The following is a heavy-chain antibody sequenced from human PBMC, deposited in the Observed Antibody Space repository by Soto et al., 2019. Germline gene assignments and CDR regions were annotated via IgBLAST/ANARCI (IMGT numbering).Heavy chain of an antibody. CDR2: IRSKANSYAT. CDR3: TRPITVTTGGG. Sequence: EVQLVGSGGGLVQPGGSLKLSCAASGFTFSGSAMHWVRQASGKGLEWVGRIRSKANSYATAYAASVKGRFTISRDDSKNTAYLQMNSLKTEDTAVYYCTRPITVTTGGGWGQGTLVTVSS. CDR1: GFTFSGSA. V-gene: IGHV3-73*02. J-gene: IGHJ4*02. D-gene: IGHD4-4*01.